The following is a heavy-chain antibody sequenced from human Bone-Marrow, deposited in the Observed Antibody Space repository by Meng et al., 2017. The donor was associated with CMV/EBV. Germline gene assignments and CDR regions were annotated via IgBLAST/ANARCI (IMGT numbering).Heavy chain of an antibody. CDR1: GYTFTSYD. V-gene: IGHV1-8*03. D-gene: IGHD7-27*01. J-gene: IGHJ6*02. CDR2: MNPNSGNT. Sequence: ASVKVSCKASGYTFTSYDINWVRQATGQGLEWMGWMNPNSGNTGYAQKFQGRVTITRNTPISTAYMGLSRLRSDDTAVYYCARVWVYYYGMDVWGQGTTVTVSS. CDR3: ARVWVYYYGMDV.